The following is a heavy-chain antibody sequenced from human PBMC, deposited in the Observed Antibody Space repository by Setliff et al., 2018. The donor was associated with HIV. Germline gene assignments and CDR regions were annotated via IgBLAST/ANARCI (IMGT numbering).Heavy chain of an antibody. CDR1: GGSISSYY. CDR2: IFSSGST. V-gene: IGHV4-4*07. D-gene: IGHD2-15*01. Sequence: SETLSLTCTVSGGSISSYYWSWIRQPAGKGLEWIGRIFSSGSTSYNSSLKSRVTISVDTSKNQFSLKLSSVTAADTAVYYCARDSRDIVVVIAPEPEPYYYYGMDVWGEGTTVTVSS. CDR3: ARDSRDIVVVIAPEPEPYYYYGMDV. J-gene: IGHJ6*04.